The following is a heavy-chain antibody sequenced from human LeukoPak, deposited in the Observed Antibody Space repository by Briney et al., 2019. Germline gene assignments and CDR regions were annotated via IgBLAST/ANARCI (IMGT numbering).Heavy chain of an antibody. CDR1: GGSISSGDYY. CDR2: IYYSGST. CDR3: AISPYYDSSGYSGMDV. J-gene: IGHJ6*02. Sequence: KTPQTLSLTCTVSGGSISSGDYYWSWIRQPPGKGLEWIGYIYYSGSTYYNPSLKSRVTISVDTSKNQFSLKLSSVTAADTAVYYCAISPYYDSSGYSGMDVWGQGTTVTVSS. D-gene: IGHD3-22*01. V-gene: IGHV4-30-4*01.